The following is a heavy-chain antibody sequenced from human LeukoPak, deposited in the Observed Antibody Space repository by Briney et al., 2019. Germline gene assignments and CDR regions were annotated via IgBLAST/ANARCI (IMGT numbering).Heavy chain of an antibody. CDR2: INQIAHT. CDR3: ARNLARGYCSSTSCRSGYYGIDV. J-gene: IGHJ6*02. Sequence: SETLSLTCALDCGSFSGYYWRWIRQPPGKGRGWNVEINQIAHTNYNPSIKSRVTISVDTSKNQFSLKLSSVTAAATAVYYCARNLARGYCSSTSCRSGYYGIDVWGQGTTVTVSS. V-gene: IGHV4-34*01. D-gene: IGHD2-2*01. CDR1: CGSFSGYY.